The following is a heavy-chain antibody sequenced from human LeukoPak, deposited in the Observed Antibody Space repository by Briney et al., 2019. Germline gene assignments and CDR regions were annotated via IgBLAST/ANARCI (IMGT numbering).Heavy chain of an antibody. CDR2: INHSGST. CDR1: GGSFSGYY. D-gene: IGHD3-10*01. Sequence: PSETLSLTCAVYGGSFSGYYWSWIRQPPGKGLEWIGEINHSGSTNYNPPLKSRVTISVDTSKNQFSLKLSSVTAADTAVYYCAREGLNMVRGVIPKEAWGWFDPWGQGTLVTVSS. V-gene: IGHV4-34*01. CDR3: AREGLNMVRGVIPKEAWGWFDP. J-gene: IGHJ5*02.